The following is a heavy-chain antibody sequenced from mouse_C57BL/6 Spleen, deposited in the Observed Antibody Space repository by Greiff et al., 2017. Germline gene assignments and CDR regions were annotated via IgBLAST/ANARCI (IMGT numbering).Heavy chain of an antibody. V-gene: IGHV1-26*01. CDR2: INPNNGGT. CDR1: GYTFTDYY. CDR3: ARRVSEWYFDV. J-gene: IGHJ1*03. Sequence: VQLQQSGPELVKPGASVQISCKASGYTFTDYYMNWVKQSHGKSLEWIGDINPNNGGTSYNQKFKGKATLTVDKSSSTAYMELRRLTSEDSAVYYCARRVSEWYFDVWGTGTTVTVSS.